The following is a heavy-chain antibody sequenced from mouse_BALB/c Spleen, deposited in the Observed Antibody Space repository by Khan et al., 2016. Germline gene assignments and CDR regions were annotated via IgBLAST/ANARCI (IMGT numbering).Heavy chain of an antibody. CDR2: ISYDGSN. CDR3: ARLRRVYAMDY. V-gene: IGHV3-6*02. Sequence: EVQLQESGPGLVKPSQSLSLTCSVTGYSITSGYYWNWIRQFPGNNLEWMGYISYDGSNNYNQSLKNRISIARDTSKNQFFLKLNSVTTEDTATXYCARLRRVYAMDYWGQGTSVTVSS. J-gene: IGHJ4*01. CDR1: GYSITSGYY. D-gene: IGHD2-12*01.